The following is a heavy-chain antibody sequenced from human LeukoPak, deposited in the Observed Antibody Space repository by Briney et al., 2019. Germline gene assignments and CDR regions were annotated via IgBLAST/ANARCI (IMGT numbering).Heavy chain of an antibody. CDR2: IYTSGST. CDR3: ARVFVDYYYMDV. D-gene: IGHD2-21*01. V-gene: IGHV4-4*07. CDR1: GGSISSYY. Sequence: PSETLSLTCTGSGGSISSYYWSRIRPPAGKGLEWIGRIYTSGSTNYNPSLKSRVTMSVDTSKNQFSLKLSAVTAADTAVYYGARVFVDYYYMDVWGKGTTVTVSS. J-gene: IGHJ6*03.